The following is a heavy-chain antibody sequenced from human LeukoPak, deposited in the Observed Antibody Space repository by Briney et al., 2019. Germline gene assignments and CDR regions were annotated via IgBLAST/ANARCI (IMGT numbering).Heavy chain of an antibody. V-gene: IGHV4-30-4*08. CDR1: GGSISSGDHY. J-gene: IGHJ4*02. D-gene: IGHD1-14*01. CDR3: ASRKSYLFDY. CDR2: MYYSGST. Sequence: PSQTLSLTCSVSGGSISSGDHYWSWIRQPPGKGLEWIGYMYYSGSTYCNPSLKSRVTISVDTSKNQLSLKVSSVTAADTAVYYCASRKSYLFDYWGQGILVTVSS.